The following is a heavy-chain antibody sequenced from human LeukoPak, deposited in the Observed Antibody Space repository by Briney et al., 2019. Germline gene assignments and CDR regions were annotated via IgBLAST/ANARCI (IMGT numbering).Heavy chain of an antibody. Sequence: GGSLRLSCAASGFTFSSYAMHWVRQAPGKGLEWVAVISYDGSNKYYADSVKGRFTISRDNSKNTLYLQMNSLRAEDTAVYYCARLRPAMPDYWGQGTLVTVSS. CDR1: GFTFSSYA. D-gene: IGHD2-2*01. J-gene: IGHJ4*02. CDR3: ARLRPAMPDY. CDR2: ISYDGSNK. V-gene: IGHV3-30-3*01.